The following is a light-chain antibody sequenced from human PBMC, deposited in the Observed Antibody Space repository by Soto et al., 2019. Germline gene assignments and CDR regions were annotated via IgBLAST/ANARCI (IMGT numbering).Light chain of an antibody. CDR2: DAS. CDR1: QSVSKY. V-gene: IGKV3-11*01. Sequence: EIVLTQSPATLSLSPGERATLSCRASQSVSKYLAWYQQKPGQAPRLLIHDASNRATGIPARFSGSESGTDFTLTISRLEPEDFGVYYCQQRSNWPQITFGGETKVEIK. CDR3: QQRSNWPQIT. J-gene: IGKJ4*01.